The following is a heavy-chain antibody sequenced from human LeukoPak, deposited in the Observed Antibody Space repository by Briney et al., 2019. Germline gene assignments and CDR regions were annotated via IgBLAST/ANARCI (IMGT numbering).Heavy chain of an antibody. CDR2: INRSGST. CDR1: GGSFSGNF. Sequence: PSETLSLTCAVYGGSFSGNFWTWIRQPPGKGLEWIGEINRSGSTNYNPSLKSRVTISVDMSKNHFYLKLSSVTAADTAVYYCARGPPLTYDGSGYYFFDYWGQGTLVTVSS. D-gene: IGHD3-22*01. J-gene: IGHJ4*02. V-gene: IGHV4-34*01. CDR3: ARGPPLTYDGSGYYFFDY.